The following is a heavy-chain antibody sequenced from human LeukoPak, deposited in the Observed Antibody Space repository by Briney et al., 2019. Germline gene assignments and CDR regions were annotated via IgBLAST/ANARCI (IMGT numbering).Heavy chain of an antibody. Sequence: SETLSLTCTVSGGSISSYYWSWIRQPPGKGLEWIGYIYYSGSTNYNPSLKSRVTISVDTSKNQFSLKLSSVTAADTAVYYCARGGVGYGSGSYFDYWGQGTLVTVSS. D-gene: IGHD3-10*01. CDR2: IYYSGST. CDR3: ARGGVGYGSGSYFDY. J-gene: IGHJ4*02. CDR1: GGSISSYY. V-gene: IGHV4-59*01.